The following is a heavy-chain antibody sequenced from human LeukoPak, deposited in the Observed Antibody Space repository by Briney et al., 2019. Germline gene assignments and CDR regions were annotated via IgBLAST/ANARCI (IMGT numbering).Heavy chain of an antibody. CDR2: FDPEDGET. J-gene: IGHJ4*02. V-gene: IGHV1-24*01. Sequence: ASVKVSCKASGYTFTSYGISWVRQAPGQGLEWMGGFDPEDGETIYAQKFQGRVTMTEDTSTDTAYMELSSLRSEDTAVYYCATVGGYCSSTSCYSFDYWGQGTLVTVSS. D-gene: IGHD2-2*01. CDR1: GYTFTSYG. CDR3: ATVGGYCSSTSCYSFDY.